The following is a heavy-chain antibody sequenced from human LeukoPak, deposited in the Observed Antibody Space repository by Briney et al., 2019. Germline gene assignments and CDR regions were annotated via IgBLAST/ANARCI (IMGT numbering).Heavy chain of an antibody. J-gene: IGHJ6*04. V-gene: IGHV3-30*01. Sequence: GGCLRLSCAASGFTCSSYAMHWVRQAPGKGLEWVAVISYDGSNKYYADSVKGRFTISRDNSKNTLYLQMNSLSAEDTAVYYCATSSPKPYYYHIDVWGKGTTVTVSS. CDR3: ATSSPKPYYYHIDV. CDR1: GFTCSSYA. CDR2: ISYDGSNK.